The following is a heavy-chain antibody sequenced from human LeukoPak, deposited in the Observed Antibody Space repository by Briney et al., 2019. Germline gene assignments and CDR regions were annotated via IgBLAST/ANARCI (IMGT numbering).Heavy chain of an antibody. CDR2: ISSSGSTT. CDR1: GFTFSSYE. V-gene: IGHV3-48*03. J-gene: IGHJ6*03. D-gene: IGHD1-1*01. CDR3: AKGRMEFYYMDV. Sequence: GGSLRLSCAASGFTFSSYEMNWVRQAPGKGLEWVSYISSSGSTTYYADSVKGRFTISRDNSKNTLYLQMNSLRAEDTAVYYCAKGRMEFYYMDVWGKGTTVTISS.